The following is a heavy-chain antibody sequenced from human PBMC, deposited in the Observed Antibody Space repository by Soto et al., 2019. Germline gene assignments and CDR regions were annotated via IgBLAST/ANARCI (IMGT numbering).Heavy chain of an antibody. V-gene: IGHV3-30*18. CDR3: AKDLGYCSSTSCQDYYYGMDV. CDR2: ISYDGSNK. CDR1: GFTFSSYG. Sequence: GGSLRLSCAASGFTFSSYGMHWVRQAPGKGLEWVAVISYDGSNKYYADSVKGRFTISRDNSKNTLYLQMNSLRAEDTAVYYCAKDLGYCSSTSCQDYYYGMDVWGQGTTVTVS. J-gene: IGHJ6*02. D-gene: IGHD2-2*01.